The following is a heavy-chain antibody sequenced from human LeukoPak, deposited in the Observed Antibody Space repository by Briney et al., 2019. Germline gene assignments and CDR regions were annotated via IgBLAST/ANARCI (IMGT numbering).Heavy chain of an antibody. CDR2: IRSKAYGGTT. J-gene: IGHJ6*03. Sequence: GRSLRLSCTASGFTFGDYAMSWFRQAPGKGLEWVGFIRSKAYGGTTEYAASVKGRFTISRDDSKSIAYLPMNSLKTEDTAVYYCTRDPGPPKGYYYYYMDVWGKGTTVTVSS. V-gene: IGHV3-49*03. CDR1: GFTFGDYA. CDR3: TRDPGPPKGYYYYYMDV.